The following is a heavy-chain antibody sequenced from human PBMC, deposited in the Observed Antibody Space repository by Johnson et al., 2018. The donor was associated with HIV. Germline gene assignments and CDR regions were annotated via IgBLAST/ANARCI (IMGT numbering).Heavy chain of an antibody. D-gene: IGHD6-25*01. J-gene: IGHJ3*02. CDR2: ISYDGSNQ. V-gene: IGHV3-30-3*01. CDR3: ARATDQRLDAFDI. Sequence: VESGGGVVQPGRSLRLSCAASGFTFNSYAMHWVCQAPGKGLEWVAVISYDGSNQYYADSVKGRFTISRDNSKNTLYLQMNSLRAEDTAVYYCARATDQRLDAFDIWGQGTMVTVSS. CDR1: GFTFNSYA.